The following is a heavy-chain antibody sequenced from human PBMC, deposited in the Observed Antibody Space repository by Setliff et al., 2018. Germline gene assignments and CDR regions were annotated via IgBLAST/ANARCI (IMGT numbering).Heavy chain of an antibody. CDR3: ARDSALHSCHYDSSGYHDY. D-gene: IGHD3-22*01. Sequence: SETLSLTCTVSGGSISTYYWSWIRQTPVKGLEWIGYVYYSGTTNYNPLFKSRVTISVDRPKNQFSLKLSSVTAADTGVYYCARDSALHSCHYDSSGYHDYWGQGALVTVSS. V-gene: IGHV4-59*01. J-gene: IGHJ4*02. CDR1: GGSISTYY. CDR2: VYYSGTT.